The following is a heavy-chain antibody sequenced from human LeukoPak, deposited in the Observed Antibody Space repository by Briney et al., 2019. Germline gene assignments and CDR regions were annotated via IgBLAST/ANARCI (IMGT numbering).Heavy chain of an antibody. D-gene: IGHD4-11*01. CDR2: IHYGGTT. Sequence: SETLSLTCTVSGAYISSYYWTWIRQSPGKGLEWIGYIHYGGTTNYSPSLKSRVIMSVDTAKNQFSLKMSSVTAADTAVYYCASLTTRYYFMDVWGKGATATVSS. CDR1: GAYISSYY. J-gene: IGHJ6*03. CDR3: ASLTTRYYFMDV. V-gene: IGHV4-59*01.